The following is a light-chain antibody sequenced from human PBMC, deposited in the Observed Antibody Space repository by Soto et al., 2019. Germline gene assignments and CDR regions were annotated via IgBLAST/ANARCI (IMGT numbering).Light chain of an antibody. CDR2: RAS. CDR3: QQYNQWPGT. J-gene: IGKJ3*01. V-gene: IGKV3-15*01. CDR1: QSITNN. Sequence: EILMTQSPATLSVPPGERATLSCRASQSITNNLAWYQHKPGQAPRLLIYRASARATGIPARFSGSGSGTEFSLTISVLQTEDFAVYYCQQYNQWPGTFGARPKVDIK.